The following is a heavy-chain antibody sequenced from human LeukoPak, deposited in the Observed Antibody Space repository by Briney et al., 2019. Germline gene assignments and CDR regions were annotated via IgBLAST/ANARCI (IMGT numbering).Heavy chain of an antibody. Sequence: SGKVSCKASGYIFSTYGISWVRQAPGQGLEWMGCISGYNGNTNYAQKLQGRVTMTTDTSTSTAYMELRSLRSDDTAVYYCARRRSEEFDFDCWGQGTLVTVCS. J-gene: IGHJ4*02. V-gene: IGHV1-18*01. CDR1: GYIFSTYG. CDR3: ARRRSEEFDFDC. CDR2: ISGYNGNT. D-gene: IGHD6-19*01.